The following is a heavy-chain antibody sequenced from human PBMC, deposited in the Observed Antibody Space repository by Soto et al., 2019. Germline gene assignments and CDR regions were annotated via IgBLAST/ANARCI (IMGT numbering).Heavy chain of an antibody. J-gene: IGHJ3*02. V-gene: IGHV3-30-3*01. CDR2: ISYDESNK. Sequence: QVQLVESGGGVVQPGRSLRLSCAASGFTFSSYPMHWVRQAPGKGLEWVAFISYDESNKYYADSVKGRFTISRDNSKNTLYLQMNGLGAEETDVYYFARVRGSSWYEGAFDIWGQGTMVTVSS. CDR1: GFTFSSYP. D-gene: IGHD6-13*01. CDR3: ARVRGSSWYEGAFDI.